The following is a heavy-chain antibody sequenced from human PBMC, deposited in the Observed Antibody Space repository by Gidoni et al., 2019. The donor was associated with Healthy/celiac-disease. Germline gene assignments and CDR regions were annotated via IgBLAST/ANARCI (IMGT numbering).Heavy chain of an antibody. V-gene: IGHV5-51*01. CDR3: ARGAMGWSGGSCYFRPDRHNYNWFDP. Sequence: EVQLVQSGAEVKTPGESLKISCTGSGYSFTSYWIGWVRQMPGKGLEWMGIIYPGDSDTRYSPSVQGQVTISADKSISTAYLQWSSLKASDTAMYYCARGAMGWSGGSCYFRPDRHNYNWFDPWGQGTLVTVSS. CDR1: GYSFTSYW. J-gene: IGHJ5*02. D-gene: IGHD2-15*01. CDR2: IYPGDSDT.